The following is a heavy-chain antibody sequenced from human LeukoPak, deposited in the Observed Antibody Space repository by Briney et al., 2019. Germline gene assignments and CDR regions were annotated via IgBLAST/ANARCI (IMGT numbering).Heavy chain of an antibody. J-gene: IGHJ5*02. CDR1: GFTFSSYS. D-gene: IGHD3-22*01. Sequence: SGGSLRLSCAASGFTFSSYSMNWVRQAPGKGLQWVASINSIIWYADSLKGRFTISRDNAKNSLFLQMNSLRAEDTAMYYCARGFSTYYYDSSGYSYDWFDPWGQGIQVIVSS. V-gene: IGHV3-21*01. CDR3: ARGFSTYYYDSSGYSYDWFDP. CDR2: INSII.